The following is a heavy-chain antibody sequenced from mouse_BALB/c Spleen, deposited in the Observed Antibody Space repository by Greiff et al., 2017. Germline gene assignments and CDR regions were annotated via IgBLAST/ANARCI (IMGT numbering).Heavy chain of an antibody. J-gene: IGHJ2*01. CDR1: GYTFTDYA. CDR2: ISTYYGDA. D-gene: IGHD2-1*01. V-gene: IGHV1S137*01. CDR3: AKSVGGYGKVSFDY. Sequence: VQLQQSGAELVRPGVSVKISCKGSGYTFTDYAMHWVKQSHAKSLEWIGVISTYYGDASYNQKFKGKATMTVDKSSSTAYMELARLTSEESAIYYCAKSVGGYGKVSFDYWGQGTTLTVSS.